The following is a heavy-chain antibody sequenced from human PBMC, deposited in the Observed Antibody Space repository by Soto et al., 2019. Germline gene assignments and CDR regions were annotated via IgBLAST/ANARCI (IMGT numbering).Heavy chain of an antibody. CDR2: TNHSGST. V-gene: IGHV4-34*01. CDR1: GGSFSGYY. D-gene: IGHD2-15*01. Sequence: SETLSLTCAVYGGSFSGYYWSWIRQPPGKELEWIGETNHSGSTNYNPSLKNRVTISVDTSKNQFSLTLNSVTATDTAVYFCARDLGQGNTPAHNYFDYWGQGTLVTVSS. CDR3: ARDLGQGNTPAHNYFDY. J-gene: IGHJ4*02.